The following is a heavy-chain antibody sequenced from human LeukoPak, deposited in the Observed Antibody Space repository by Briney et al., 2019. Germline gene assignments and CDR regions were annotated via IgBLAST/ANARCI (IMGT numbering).Heavy chain of an antibody. V-gene: IGHV3-74*01. CDR1: GFTFNNYW. D-gene: IGHD6-19*01. Sequence: GGSLRLSCVASGFTFNNYWMHWVRQVPGKGLVWVSHINSDGSSTSYADSVKGRFTISRDNAKNTLYLQMNSLRAEDTAIYYCARAYSSGWYVPGDYWGQGTLVTVSS. CDR3: ARAYSSGWYVPGDY. CDR2: INSDGSST. J-gene: IGHJ4*02.